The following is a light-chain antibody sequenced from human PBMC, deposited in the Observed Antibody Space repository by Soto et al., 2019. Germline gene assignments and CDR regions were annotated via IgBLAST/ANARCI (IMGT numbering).Light chain of an antibody. CDR2: DAS. V-gene: IGKV1-5*01. CDR3: QQYHTYWT. CDR1: QSISTW. Sequence: DIQMTQSPSTLSASVGDRVTITCRASQSISTWLAWYQQKPGKAPNLLIYDASNLESGVPSRFSGNGSGTEFTLTINSLQPDDVATYYCQQYHTYWTFGQGTKVEIK. J-gene: IGKJ1*01.